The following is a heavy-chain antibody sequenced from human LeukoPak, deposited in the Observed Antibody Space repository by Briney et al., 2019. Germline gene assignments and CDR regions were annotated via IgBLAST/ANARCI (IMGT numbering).Heavy chain of an antibody. D-gene: IGHD1-26*01. Sequence: SETLSLTCTVSGGSINSSTFYWGWIRQPPGKGLEWIGSIYYDGSTYYSPSLKSRVTISVDTSKNQFSLKLTSVTAADTAVYFCARRSDSGSDDGEDYFDYWGQGTLVTVSS. CDR2: IYYDGST. J-gene: IGHJ4*02. CDR3: ARRSDSGSDDGEDYFDY. V-gene: IGHV4-39*01. CDR1: GGSINSSTFY.